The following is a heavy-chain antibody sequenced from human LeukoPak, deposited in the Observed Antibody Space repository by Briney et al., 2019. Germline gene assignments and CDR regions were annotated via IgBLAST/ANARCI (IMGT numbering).Heavy chain of an antibody. CDR2: IYYSGST. Sequence: KASETQSLTCTVSGGSISSSSYYWGWIRQPPGKGLEWIGSIYYSGSTYYNPSLKSRVTISVDTSRNQFSLKLSSVTAADTAVYYCARHGNPTYYYYYYYMDVWGKGTTVTVSS. CDR1: GGSISSSSYY. V-gene: IGHV4-39*01. D-gene: IGHD4-23*01. CDR3: ARHGNPTYYYYYYYMDV. J-gene: IGHJ6*03.